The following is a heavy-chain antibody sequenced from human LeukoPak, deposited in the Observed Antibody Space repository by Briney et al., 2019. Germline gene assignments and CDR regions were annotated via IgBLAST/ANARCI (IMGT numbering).Heavy chain of an antibody. CDR2: INAGNGNT. CDR3: ARGVKRIAAAERNWFDP. V-gene: IGHV1-3*01. J-gene: IGHJ5*02. CDR1: GYTFTSYA. D-gene: IGHD6-13*01. Sequence: ASVKVSCKASGYTFTSYAMHWVRQAPGQRLEWMGWINAGNGNTKYSQKFQGRVTITRDTSASTAYMELSSLRSEDTAVYYCARGVKRIAAAERNWFDPWGQGTLVTVSS.